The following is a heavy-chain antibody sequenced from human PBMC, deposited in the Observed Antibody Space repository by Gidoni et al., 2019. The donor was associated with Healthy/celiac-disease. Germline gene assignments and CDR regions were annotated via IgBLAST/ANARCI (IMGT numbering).Heavy chain of an antibody. J-gene: IGHJ6*02. Sequence: EVQLVESGGGLVQPGRSLRLSCTASGFTFGDYAMSWFRQAPGKGLEWVGFIRSKAYGGTTEYAASVKGRFTISRDDYKSIAYLQMNSLKTEDTAVYYCTRAADDYVWGSYRYNPYDYYGMDVWGQGTTVTVSS. D-gene: IGHD3-16*02. CDR3: TRAADDYVWGSYRYNPYDYYGMDV. CDR2: IRSKAYGGTT. CDR1: GFTFGDYA. V-gene: IGHV3-49*03.